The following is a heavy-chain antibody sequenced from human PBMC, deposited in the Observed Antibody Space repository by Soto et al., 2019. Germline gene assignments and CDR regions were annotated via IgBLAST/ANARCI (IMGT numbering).Heavy chain of an antibody. J-gene: IGHJ4*02. Sequence: SQTLSLTCAISGDSVSSNSAAWNWIRQSPSRGLEWLGRTYYRSKWYNDYAVSVKSRITINPDTSKNQFSLQLNSVTPEDTAVYYCAREGTYYYGSGSHRLFDYWGQGTLVTVSS. V-gene: IGHV6-1*01. CDR2: TYYRSKWYN. D-gene: IGHD3-10*01. CDR3: AREGTYYYGSGSHRLFDY. CDR1: GDSVSSNSAA.